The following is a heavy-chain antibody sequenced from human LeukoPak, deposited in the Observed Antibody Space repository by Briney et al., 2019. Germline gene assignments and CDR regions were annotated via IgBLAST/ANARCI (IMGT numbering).Heavy chain of an antibody. CDR1: GGTFSSYA. CDR3: ARGPSFGGYDY. D-gene: IGHD5-12*01. V-gene: IGHV1-69*04. J-gene: IGHJ4*02. Sequence: SVKVSCKASGGTFSSYAISWVRQAPGQGLEWMGRIIPILGIANYAQNFQGRVTMTRDTSISTAYMELSSLRSDDTAIYYCARGPSFGGYDYWGQGTLVTVSS. CDR2: IIPILGIA.